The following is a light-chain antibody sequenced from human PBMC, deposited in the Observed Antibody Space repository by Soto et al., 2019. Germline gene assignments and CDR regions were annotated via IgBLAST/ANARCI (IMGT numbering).Light chain of an antibody. V-gene: IGKV1-39*01. J-gene: IGKJ1*01. CDR1: QSISRY. Sequence: DIQMTQSPSSLSASVGDRVPITCRASQSISRYLNWYQQKPGKDPKLLIYAAFSLKSGVPSRFSGSGYATDFTLTISNLLPEDFATYYFQQSYSTPRTFGQGTKVEIQ. CDR3: QQSYSTPRT. CDR2: AAF.